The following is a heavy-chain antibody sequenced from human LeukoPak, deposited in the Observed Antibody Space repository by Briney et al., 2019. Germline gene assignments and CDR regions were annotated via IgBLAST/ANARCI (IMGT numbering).Heavy chain of an antibody. D-gene: IGHD6-19*01. V-gene: IGHV3-7*01. CDR2: IHPDGSAK. J-gene: IGHJ4*02. CDR1: EFTFSRYW. CDR3: ARVKGQWLLRGIDY. Sequence: GGSLRLSCATSEFTFSRYWMTWVRQAPGKGLEWVANIHPDGSAKYYVDSLRGRFTISRDNAKNSLYLQMNSLRAEDTAVYYCARVKGQWLLRGIDYWGQGTLVTVSS.